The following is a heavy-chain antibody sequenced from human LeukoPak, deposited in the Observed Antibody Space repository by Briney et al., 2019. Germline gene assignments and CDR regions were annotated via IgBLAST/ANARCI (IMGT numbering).Heavy chain of an antibody. CDR3: ARDGEAVAGTGFDY. CDR1: GYTFTSYG. D-gene: IGHD6-19*01. V-gene: IGHV1-18*04. CDR2: SSAYNGNT. Sequence: GASVKLSCTASGYTFTSYGISGVRQAPGQGLEWMGWSSAYNGNTNYAQKLQGRVTMTTDTSTSTAYMELRSLRSDDTAVYYCARDGEAVAGTGFDYWGQGTLVTVS. J-gene: IGHJ4*02.